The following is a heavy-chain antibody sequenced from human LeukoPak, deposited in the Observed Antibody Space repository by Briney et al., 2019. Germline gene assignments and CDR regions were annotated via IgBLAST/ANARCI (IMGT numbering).Heavy chain of an antibody. CDR2: IYHSGST. CDR1: GGSISSSNW. D-gene: IGHD3-10*01. V-gene: IGHV4-4*02. Sequence: SETLSLTCAVSGGSISSSNWWSWVRQPPGKWLEWIGEIYHSGSTNYNPSLKSRVTISVDKSKNQFSLKLSSVTAADTSVYYCARSQGLLWFGELSFPHYFDYWGQGTLVTVSS. CDR3: ARSQGLLWFGELSFPHYFDY. J-gene: IGHJ4*02.